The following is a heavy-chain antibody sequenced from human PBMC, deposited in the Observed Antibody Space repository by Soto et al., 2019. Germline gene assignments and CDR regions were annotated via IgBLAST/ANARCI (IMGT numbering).Heavy chain of an antibody. D-gene: IGHD2-15*01. CDR1: GGSFSGYY. CDR2: INHSGST. Sequence: SETLSLTCAVYGGSFSGYYWSWIRQPPGKGLEWIGEINHSGSTNYNPSLKSRVTISVDTSKNQFSLKLSSVTAADTAVYYCARGGVVVAATDKGNFDYWGQGTLVTVSS. J-gene: IGHJ4*02. CDR3: ARGGVVVAATDKGNFDY. V-gene: IGHV4-34*01.